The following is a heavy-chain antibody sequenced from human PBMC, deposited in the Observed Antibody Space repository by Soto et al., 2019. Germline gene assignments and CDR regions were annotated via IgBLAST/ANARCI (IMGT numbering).Heavy chain of an antibody. Sequence: EVLLVESGGGLVQPGGSLRLSCAGSGFIFSSYWMNWVRQAPGKGLEWVANIKDDGSETKFADSVKGRFTISRDNAKNFLYLQMNSLRAEDTAVYYCARERRMRGGYHFDYWGQGSLVTVSS. J-gene: IGHJ4*02. CDR3: ARERRMRGGYHFDY. CDR2: IKDDGSET. CDR1: GFIFSSYW. D-gene: IGHD5-12*01. V-gene: IGHV3-7*03.